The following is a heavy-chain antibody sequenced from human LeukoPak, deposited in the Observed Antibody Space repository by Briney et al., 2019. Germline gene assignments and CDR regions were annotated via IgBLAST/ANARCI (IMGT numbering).Heavy chain of an antibody. J-gene: IGHJ5*02. V-gene: IGHV4-30-4*01. Sequence: SETLSLTRTVSGGSISSGDYYWSWIRQPPGKGLEWIGYTYYSGSTYYNPSLKSRATISVDTSKNQFSLKLTSVTAADTAVYYCARPYYYDSRIDPWGQGTLVTVSS. CDR3: ARPYYYDSRIDP. CDR2: TYYSGST. CDR1: GGSISSGDYY. D-gene: IGHD3-22*01.